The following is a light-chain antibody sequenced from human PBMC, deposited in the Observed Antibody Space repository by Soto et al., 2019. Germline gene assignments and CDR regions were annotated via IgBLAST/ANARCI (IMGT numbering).Light chain of an antibody. CDR1: SSDVGGYKY. J-gene: IGLJ2*01. V-gene: IGLV2-8*01. CDR2: EVS. Sequence: QSALTQPPSASGSPGQSVTISCTGTSSDVGGYKYVSWYQQYPGKAPKLMIYEVSKRPSGVPDRFSGSQSGNTASLTVSGLQAEDEADYYCSSYAGSNTYVLFGGGTKLTVL. CDR3: SSYAGSNTYVL.